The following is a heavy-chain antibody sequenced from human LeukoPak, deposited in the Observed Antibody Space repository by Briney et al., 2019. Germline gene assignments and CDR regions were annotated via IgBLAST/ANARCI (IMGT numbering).Heavy chain of an antibody. CDR2: ITPISGTP. Sequence: ASVKLSCKASGYAFISYSIHWVRLAPGRGLEWMGVITPISGTPTYAQRFQGRVTMTRDTSTSTAHLELSSLRSEDTAVYYCARFVAGARYYYGMDVWGQGTTVTVSS. CDR3: ARFVAGARYYYGMDV. V-gene: IGHV1-46*01. J-gene: IGHJ6*02. CDR1: GYAFISYS. D-gene: IGHD3-10*01.